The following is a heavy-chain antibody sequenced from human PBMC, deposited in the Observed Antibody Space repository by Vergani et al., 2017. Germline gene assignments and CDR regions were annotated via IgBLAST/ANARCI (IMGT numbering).Heavy chain of an antibody. V-gene: IGHV1-69*12. CDR3: AREGPTAAGYYYYYGMDV. CDR2: IIPIFGTA. CDR1: GGTFSSYA. D-gene: IGHD6-13*01. Sequence: QVQLVQSGAEVKKPGSSVKVSCKASGGTFSSYAISWVRQAPGQGLEWMGGIIPIFGTANYAQKFQGRVTITADESTSTAYMELSSLRSDDTAVYYCAREGPTAAGYYYYYGMDVWGQGTTVTVSS. J-gene: IGHJ6*02.